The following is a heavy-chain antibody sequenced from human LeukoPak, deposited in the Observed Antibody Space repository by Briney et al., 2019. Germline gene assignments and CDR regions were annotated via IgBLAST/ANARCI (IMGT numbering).Heavy chain of an antibody. D-gene: IGHD3/OR15-3a*01. CDR3: AKAHLLDWLLPFDY. CDR1: EFTFSSYA. J-gene: IGHJ4*02. CDR2: VSNDGGDK. V-gene: IGHV3-30*18. Sequence: PGRSLRPSCAASEFTFSSYAMHWVRQAPGKGLEWVALVSNDGGDKYYADSVKGRFTISRDNSKNTLYLQMNSLRGEDTGVYYCAKAHLLDWLLPFDYWGQGTLVTVSS.